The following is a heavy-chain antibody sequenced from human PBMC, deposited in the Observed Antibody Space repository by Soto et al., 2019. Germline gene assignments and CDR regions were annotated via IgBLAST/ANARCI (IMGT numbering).Heavy chain of an antibody. V-gene: IGHV3-33*01. J-gene: IGHJ6*02. CDR2: IWYDGSNK. CDR3: ARDDSCISTSCPSAYYGMDV. CDR1: GFTFSSYG. D-gene: IGHD2-2*01. Sequence: PGGSLRLSCAASGFTFSSYGMHWVRQAPGKGLEWVAVIWYDGSNKYYADSVKGRFTISRDNSKNTLYLQMNSLRAEDTAVYYCARDDSCISTSCPSAYYGMDVWGQGTTVTVSS.